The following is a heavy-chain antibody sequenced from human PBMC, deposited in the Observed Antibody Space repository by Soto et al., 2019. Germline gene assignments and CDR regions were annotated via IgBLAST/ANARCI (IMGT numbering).Heavy chain of an antibody. V-gene: IGHV3-48*02. CDR3: ARDLTFPATRRGMDV. CDR2: ISSPSSSI. CDR1: GFTFSTYS. Sequence: VQLVESGGGLVQPGGSLRLSCAASGFTFSTYSMNWVRQAPGKGLEWVSYISSPSSSIYYADSLKGRFIISRDNAKNSLYLQMNSLRDEDTAVYYCARDLTFPATRRGMDVWGQGTTVTVSS. J-gene: IGHJ6*02.